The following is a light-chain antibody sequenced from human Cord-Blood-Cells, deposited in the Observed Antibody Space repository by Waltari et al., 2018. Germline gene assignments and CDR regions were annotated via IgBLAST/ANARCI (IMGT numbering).Light chain of an antibody. CDR2: DVS. CDR1: SSDVGGYNY. V-gene: IGLV2-14*01. CDR3: SSYTSSSTYV. J-gene: IGLJ1*01. Sequence: QSALTQPASVSGSPGQSITISCTGTSSDVGGYNYVSWYQQHPGKAPKLMIYDVSKRPSGVSNRFSGSKSGNTASLTISGLQAEDEADYYCSSYTSSSTYVFGTDQDHRP.